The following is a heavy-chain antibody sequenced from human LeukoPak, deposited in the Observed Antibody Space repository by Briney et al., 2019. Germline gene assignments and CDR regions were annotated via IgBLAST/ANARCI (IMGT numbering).Heavy chain of an antibody. J-gene: IGHJ4*02. V-gene: IGHV3-74*01. CDR3: AWSRDGYNYFVY. Sequence: PGGSLRLSCAASGFTFSSYWVHWVRQAPGKGLVWVSPINSDGSSTSYADSVKGRFTISRDNAKNTLSLQMNSLRAEATAVYYCAWSRDGYNYFVYWGQGTLVTVSS. CDR2: INSDGSST. CDR1: GFTFSSYW. D-gene: IGHD5-24*01.